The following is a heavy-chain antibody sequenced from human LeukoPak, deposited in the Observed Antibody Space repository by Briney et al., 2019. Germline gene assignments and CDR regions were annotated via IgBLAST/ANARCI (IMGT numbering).Heavy chain of an antibody. Sequence: PSETLSLTCTVSGGSISSSSYYWGWIRQPPGKGLEWIGSIYYSGSTYYNPSLKSRVTISVDTSKNQFSLKLSSVTAADTAVYYCARGGHRGSYYFDYWGQGTLVTVSS. CDR1: GGSISSSSYY. CDR2: IYYSGST. V-gene: IGHV4-39*01. J-gene: IGHJ4*02. D-gene: IGHD1-26*01. CDR3: ARGGHRGSYYFDY.